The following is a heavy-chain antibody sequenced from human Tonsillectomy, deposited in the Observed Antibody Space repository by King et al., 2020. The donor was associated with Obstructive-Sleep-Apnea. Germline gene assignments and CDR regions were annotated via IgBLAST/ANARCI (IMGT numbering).Heavy chain of an antibody. CDR2: ISYDGSNK. D-gene: IGHD2-21*02. Sequence: VQLVESGGGVVQPGRSLRLSCAASGFTFSSYGMHWVRQAPGKGLEWVAVISYDGSNKYYADSVKGRFTISRDNSKNTLYLQMNSLRDEDTAVYYCAKGLSAYCGGDCYSWGGDYWGQGTLVTVSS. CDR3: AKGLSAYCGGDCYSWGGDY. CDR1: GFTFSSYG. V-gene: IGHV3-30*18. J-gene: IGHJ4*02.